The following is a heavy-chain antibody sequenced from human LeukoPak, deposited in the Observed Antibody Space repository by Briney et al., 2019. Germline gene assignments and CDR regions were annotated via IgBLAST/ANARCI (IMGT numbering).Heavy chain of an antibody. D-gene: IGHD5-12*01. J-gene: IGHJ4*02. Sequence: GGSLTLSCGASGFTFGDYGMNWPRQAPGKGLEGLSYVGISSGNTKYAASVKGRFTISGDSAKNSVFLQTNNLRVEDTAVYYCARDHRYAFDNWGQGTLVTVSS. CDR2: VGISSGNT. CDR3: ARDHRYAFDN. CDR1: GFTFGDYG. V-gene: IGHV3-11*06.